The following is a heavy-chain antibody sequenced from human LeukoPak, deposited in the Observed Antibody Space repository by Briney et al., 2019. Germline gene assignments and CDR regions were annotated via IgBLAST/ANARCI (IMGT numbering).Heavy chain of an antibody. CDR1: GGTFSSYA. D-gene: IGHD2-2*01. CDR3: ARVFHQLLRYGMDV. V-gene: IGHV1-69*05. J-gene: IGHJ6*02. CDR2: IIPIFGTA. Sequence: GASVKVSCKASGGTFSSYAISWVRQAPGQGLEWMGGIIPIFGTANYAQKFQGRVTITTDESTSTAYMELSSLRAEDTAVYYCARVFHQLLRYGMDVWDQGTTVTVSS.